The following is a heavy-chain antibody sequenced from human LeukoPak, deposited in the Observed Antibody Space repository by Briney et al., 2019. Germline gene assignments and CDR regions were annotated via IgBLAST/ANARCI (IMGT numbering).Heavy chain of an antibody. V-gene: IGHV4-59*01. D-gene: IGHD6-6*01. CDR1: DDSISGYY. CDR2: IHNSGTS. J-gene: IGHJ4*02. CDR3: ARGDIAAPTSPDY. Sequence: SETLSLTCTVSDDSISGYYRGWIRQPPGKGLEWIGYIHNSGTSTYNLSLKSRVTISADTSKNQFSLKLNSMTTADTAVYYCARGDIAAPTSPDYWGQGTLVTVSS.